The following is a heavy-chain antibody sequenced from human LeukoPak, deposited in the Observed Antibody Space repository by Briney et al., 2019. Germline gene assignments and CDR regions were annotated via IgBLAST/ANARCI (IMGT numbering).Heavy chain of an antibody. CDR3: ARHESAVGALFY. V-gene: IGHV4-59*08. J-gene: IGHJ4*02. Sequence: SETLSLTCTVSGGSISRYYWSWIRQPPGKGPEWIGYIYSAGSTNSNPSLKSRITISVDTSRNEFSLRLTSVTAADTAVYYCARHESAVGALFYWGQGSLVTVSS. D-gene: IGHD1-26*01. CDR1: GGSISRYY. CDR2: IYSAGST.